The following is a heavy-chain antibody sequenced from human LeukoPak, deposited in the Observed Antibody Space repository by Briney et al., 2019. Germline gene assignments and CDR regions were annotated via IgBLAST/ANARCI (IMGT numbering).Heavy chain of an antibody. CDR2: IYHSGST. J-gene: IGHJ4*02. CDR1: GYSISSGYY. Sequence: PSGTLSLTCTVSGYSISSGYYWDWIRQPPGKGLEWIGGIYHSGSTYYNSSLKSRVTISVDTSKNQFSLNLRSMTAADTAVYYCARDSLYNFWSGYYHTTYYFDYWGQGTLVTVSS. D-gene: IGHD3-3*01. V-gene: IGHV4-38-2*02. CDR3: ARDSLYNFWSGYYHTTYYFDY.